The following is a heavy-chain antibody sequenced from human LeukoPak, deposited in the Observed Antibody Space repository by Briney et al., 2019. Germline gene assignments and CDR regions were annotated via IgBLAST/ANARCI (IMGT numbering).Heavy chain of an antibody. D-gene: IGHD3-3*01. CDR2: IYYTGST. Sequence: SETLSLTCTVSGGSISSYYWSWIRQPPGKGLEWIGYIYYTGSTNYNPSLRSPITISVDTSKNQCALKLSSVTAADTALYYCARIILGNYFDYWGQGTMVTVSS. V-gene: IGHV4-59*01. CDR1: GGSISSYY. J-gene: IGHJ4*02. CDR3: ARIILGNYFDY.